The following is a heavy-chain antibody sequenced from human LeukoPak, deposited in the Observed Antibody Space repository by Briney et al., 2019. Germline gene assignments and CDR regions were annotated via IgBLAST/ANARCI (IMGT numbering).Heavy chain of an antibody. CDR1: GGSISSGGYY. V-gene: IGHV4-30-2*01. CDR2: IYQSGTT. Sequence: PSETLSLTCTVSGGSISSGGYYWSWIRQPPGKGLEWIGYIYQSGTTYYNPSLKSRVTISVDRAKNQFSLKLSSVTAADAAVYYCARLGTAIPVMWFDPWGQGTLVTVSS. J-gene: IGHJ5*02. CDR3: ARLGTAIPVMWFDP. D-gene: IGHD2-21*02.